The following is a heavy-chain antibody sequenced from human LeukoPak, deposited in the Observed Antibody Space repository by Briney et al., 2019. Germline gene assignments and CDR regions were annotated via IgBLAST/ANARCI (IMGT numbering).Heavy chain of an antibody. CDR2: MNPNSGNT. CDR3: ARGYCSSTSCYRPYYFDY. CDR1: GYTFTSYD. J-gene: IGHJ4*02. Sequence: GASVKVSCKASGYTFTSYDINWVRQATGQGLEWMGWMNPNSGNTGYAQKFQGRVTMTRNTSISTAYMELSSLRSEDTAVYYCARGYCSSTSCYRPYYFDYWGQETLVTVSS. V-gene: IGHV1-8*01. D-gene: IGHD2-2*01.